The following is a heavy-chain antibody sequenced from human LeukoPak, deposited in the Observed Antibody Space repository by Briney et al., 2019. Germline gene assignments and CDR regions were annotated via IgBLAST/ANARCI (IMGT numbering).Heavy chain of an antibody. CDR2: ISYDGYNK. D-gene: IGHD6-13*01. Sequence: GRSLRLSCVASGFTFSTYAMHWVRLAPGKGLEWVALISYDGYNKYYADSVKGRFTISRDNSKSTLYLQMNSLRPEDTAVYYCARGGRSSSLDYWGQGTLVTVSS. V-gene: IGHV3-30-3*01. CDR3: ARGGRSSSLDY. CDR1: GFTFSTYA. J-gene: IGHJ4*02.